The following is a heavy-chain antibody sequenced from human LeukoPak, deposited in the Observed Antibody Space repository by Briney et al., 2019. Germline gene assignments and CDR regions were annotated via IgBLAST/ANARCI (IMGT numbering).Heavy chain of an antibody. D-gene: IGHD3-22*01. CDR3: ARKISYYYDSSGYYLDY. J-gene: IGHJ4*02. Sequence: SETLSLTCTVSGGSISSSSYYWGWIRQPPGKGLEWIGSIYYSGSTYYNPSLKSRVTISVDTSKNQFSLKLSSVTAADTAVYYCARKISYYYDSSGYYLDYWGQGTLVTVSS. V-gene: IGHV4-39*07. CDR2: IYYSGST. CDR1: GGSISSSSYY.